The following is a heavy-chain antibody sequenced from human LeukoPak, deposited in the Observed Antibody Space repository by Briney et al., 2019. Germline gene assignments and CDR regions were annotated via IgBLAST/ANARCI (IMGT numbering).Heavy chain of an antibody. J-gene: IGHJ4*02. CDR1: GYTFTGYY. Sequence: GASVKVSCKASGYTFTGYYMHWVRQAPGQGLEWMGWINPTSRNTNSAPRFQGRISLTSDTSISTAYMELTNLTSDDTAIYYCARWGGYFSDWGQGTLISVSS. V-gene: IGHV1-2*02. CDR2: INPTSRNT. D-gene: IGHD3-3*01. CDR3: ARWGGYFSD.